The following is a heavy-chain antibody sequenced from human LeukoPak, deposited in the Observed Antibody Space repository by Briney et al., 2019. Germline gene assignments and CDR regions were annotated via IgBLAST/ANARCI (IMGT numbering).Heavy chain of an antibody. Sequence: GASVKVSCKASGYTFTGYYMHWVRQAPGQGLEWMGWISAYNGNTNYAQKLQGRVTMTTDTSTSTAYMELRSLRSDDTAVYYCARGEWFIIGYYFDYWGQGTLVTVSS. CDR1: GYTFTGYY. J-gene: IGHJ4*02. D-gene: IGHD2-8*01. CDR3: ARGEWFIIGYYFDY. V-gene: IGHV1-18*04. CDR2: ISAYNGNT.